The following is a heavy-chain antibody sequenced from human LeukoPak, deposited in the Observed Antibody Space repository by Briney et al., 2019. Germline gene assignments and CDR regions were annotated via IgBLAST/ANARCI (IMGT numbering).Heavy chain of an antibody. Sequence: ASVKVSCKASGGTFSSYAISWVRQAPGQGLEWMGGIIPIFGTANYAQKFQGRVTITADESTSTAYMELSSLRSEDTAVYYCARVHKQWLAYDYWGQGTLVTGSS. V-gene: IGHV1-69*13. D-gene: IGHD6-19*01. CDR1: GGTFSSYA. J-gene: IGHJ4*02. CDR2: IIPIFGTA. CDR3: ARVHKQWLAYDY.